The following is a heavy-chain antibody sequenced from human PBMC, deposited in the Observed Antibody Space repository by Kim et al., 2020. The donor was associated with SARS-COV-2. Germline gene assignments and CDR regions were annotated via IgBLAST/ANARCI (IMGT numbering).Heavy chain of an antibody. CDR3: GRLGGGVYYSHVDN. CDR1: GYSFTTYW. Sequence: GESLKISCKGSGYSFTTYWIGWVRQMPGKGLARMGIVYPGDSDIRYSQSFQGQVTISADKSISTAYLQWSRLKASDTAMYYCGRLGGGVYYSHVDNWGQGTLVTVPS. CDR2: VYPGDSDI. V-gene: IGHV5-51*01. J-gene: IGHJ4*02. D-gene: IGHD2-15*01.